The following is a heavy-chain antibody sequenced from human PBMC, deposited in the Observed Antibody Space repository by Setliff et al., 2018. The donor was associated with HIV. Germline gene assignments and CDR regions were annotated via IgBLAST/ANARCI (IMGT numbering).Heavy chain of an antibody. D-gene: IGHD6-13*01. Sequence: GASVKVSCKTSGYSFSTSGISWVRQAPGQGLEWMGWIGGYLHDTNAAPQLEARLTMTADTSASTAYMELRSLTSDDTAVYYCVRDERRVAAGSFHYFDYWGQGTLVTVSS. CDR2: IGGYLHDT. CDR3: VRDERRVAAGSFHYFDY. CDR1: GYSFSTSG. J-gene: IGHJ4*02. V-gene: IGHV1-18*01.